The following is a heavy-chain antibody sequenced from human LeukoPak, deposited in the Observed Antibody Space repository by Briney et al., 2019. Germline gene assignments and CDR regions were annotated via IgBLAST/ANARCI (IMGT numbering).Heavy chain of an antibody. CDR2: IYYSGST. CDR3: ASQTRHPITMIVGGAFDI. J-gene: IGHJ3*02. Sequence: PSETLSLTCTVSGGSISSSSYYWGWIRQPPGKGLEWIGSIYYSGSTYYNPSLKSRVTISVDTSKNQFSLKLSSVTAADTAVYYCASQTRHPITMIVGGAFDIWGQGTMVTVSS. D-gene: IGHD3-22*01. V-gene: IGHV4-39*01. CDR1: GGSISSSSYY.